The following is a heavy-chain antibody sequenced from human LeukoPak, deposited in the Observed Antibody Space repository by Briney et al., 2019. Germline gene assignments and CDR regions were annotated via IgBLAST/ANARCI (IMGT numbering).Heavy chain of an antibody. Sequence: AGSLRLFSAASGFITSSYSMNWVLRAPGKRLLWGSSISSSSTYIYYADSVKGRFNIYRDNSKNSLYLQMNNLRAEDTAVYYCARYLGYYYDSSGFDYWGQGTLVTVSS. CDR1: GFITSSYS. CDR3: ARYLGYYYDSSGFDY. CDR2: ISSSSTYI. J-gene: IGHJ4*02. D-gene: IGHD3-22*01. V-gene: IGHV3-21*01.